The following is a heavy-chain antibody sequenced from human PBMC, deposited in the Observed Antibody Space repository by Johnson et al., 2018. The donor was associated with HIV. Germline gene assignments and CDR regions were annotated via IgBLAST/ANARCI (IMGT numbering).Heavy chain of an antibody. Sequence: VQLVESGGGLVQPGRSLRLSCAASGFTFSSYDMHWVRQATGKGLEWVSAIGTAGDTYYPGSVKGRFTISRENAKNSLYLQMNSLRAGDTAVYYCARNSYSSSSGAFDIWGQGTMVTVSS. D-gene: IGHD6-6*01. J-gene: IGHJ3*02. CDR2: IGTAGDT. CDR1: GFTFSSYD. CDR3: ARNSYSSSSGAFDI. V-gene: IGHV3-13*01.